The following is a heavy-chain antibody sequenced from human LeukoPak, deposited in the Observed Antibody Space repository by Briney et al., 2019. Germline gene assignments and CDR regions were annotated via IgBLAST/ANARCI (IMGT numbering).Heavy chain of an antibody. CDR3: ARLLGLTVLKPDDEAFDL. J-gene: IGHJ3*01. CDR2: IHPGDSKS. D-gene: IGHD2-8*01. Sequence: GESLKISCQGSEYSFTNYWIGWVRQMPGEGLEWMGFIHPGDSKSTYNPSFQGQVTISVDKSISTAYLQWSSLKASDSAIYYCARLLGLTVLKPDDEAFDLWGQGTMVTVSS. CDR1: EYSFTNYW. V-gene: IGHV5-51*01.